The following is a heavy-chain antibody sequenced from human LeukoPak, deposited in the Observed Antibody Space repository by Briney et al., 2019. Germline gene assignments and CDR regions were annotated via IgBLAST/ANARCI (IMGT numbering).Heavy chain of an antibody. CDR3: ARDGSRRPGIAAAGFDY. D-gene: IGHD6-13*01. CDR1: GGSISSYY. CDR2: IYYSGST. Sequence: SETLSRTCTVSGGSISSYYWSWIRQPPGKGLEWIGYIYYSGSTNYNPSLKSRVTISVDTSKNQFSLKLSSVTAADTAVYYCARDGSRRPGIAAAGFDYWGQGTLVTVSS. J-gene: IGHJ4*02. V-gene: IGHV4-59*01.